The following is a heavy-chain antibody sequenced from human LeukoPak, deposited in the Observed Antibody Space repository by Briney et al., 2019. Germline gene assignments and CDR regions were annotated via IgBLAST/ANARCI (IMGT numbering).Heavy chain of an antibody. D-gene: IGHD7-27*01. CDR2: VSQSGGT. Sequence: PSETLSLTCVVSGVPFSGYYWSWIRQPPGKGLEWIAEVSQSGGTNYHPSLKSRVSMLVDASKNQCSLTLSSVTDADTAVYFCARVSAELGYFDLWGRGALVTVSS. J-gene: IGHJ2*01. V-gene: IGHV4-34*01. CDR1: GVPFSGYY. CDR3: ARVSAELGYFDL.